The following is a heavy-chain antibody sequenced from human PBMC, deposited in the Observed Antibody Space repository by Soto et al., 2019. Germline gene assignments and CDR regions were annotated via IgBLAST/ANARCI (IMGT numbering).Heavy chain of an antibody. J-gene: IGHJ6*02. V-gene: IGHV1-2*02. CDR3: ARIKWGLDYYNGMDV. D-gene: IGHD1-26*01. CDR2: INPKSAAT. Sequence: QVQLVQSGAEVKKSGASVKVSCKASGYSVSDYFIQWVRQAPGQGLEWVAWINPKSAATNYAKKFQGRVSLTWDTSFSKAYMELTRLRPDDTAVYYCARIKWGLDYYNGMDVWGQGTTVIVSS. CDR1: GYSVSDYF.